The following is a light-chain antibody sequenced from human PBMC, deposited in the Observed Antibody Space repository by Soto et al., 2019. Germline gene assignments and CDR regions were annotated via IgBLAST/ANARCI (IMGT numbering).Light chain of an antibody. CDR1: QSVSSN. CDR2: GAS. CDR3: QQYNNWPRT. V-gene: IGKV3-15*01. J-gene: IGKJ2*01. Sequence: EIVMTQSPATLSVSPGERATVSCRASQSVSSNLAWYQQKPGQAPRLLIYGASTRATGIPARFSGSGSGTGFTLTIAGLQSEDFAVYYCQQYNNWPRTFGQGTKLEIK.